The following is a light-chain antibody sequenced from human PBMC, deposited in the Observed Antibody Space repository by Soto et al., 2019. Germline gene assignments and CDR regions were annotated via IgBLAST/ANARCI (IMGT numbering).Light chain of an antibody. CDR2: MAS. Sequence: DIQMTQSPSTLPASVGDRVTITCRASQSISNYLAWYQQKPGKAPKLLIYMASTLESGVPSRFSGSGSETEFTLTIISLQPDDSATYYCQQYNRYSWTFGQGTKVDIK. J-gene: IGKJ1*01. CDR1: QSISNY. CDR3: QQYNRYSWT. V-gene: IGKV1-5*03.